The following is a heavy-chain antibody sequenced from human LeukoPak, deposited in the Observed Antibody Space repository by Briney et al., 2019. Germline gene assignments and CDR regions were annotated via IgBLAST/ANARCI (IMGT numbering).Heavy chain of an antibody. Sequence: PGGSLRLSCAASGFTFSSYWMSWVRQAPGKGLEWVADISYDGSNKYYADSVKGRFTISRDNSKNTLYLQMNSLRPEDTAVYYCARKITLFGVASHFDYWGQGTLVSVSS. V-gene: IGHV3-30*03. CDR3: ARKITLFGVASHFDY. CDR2: ISYDGSNK. J-gene: IGHJ4*02. D-gene: IGHD3-3*01. CDR1: GFTFSSYW.